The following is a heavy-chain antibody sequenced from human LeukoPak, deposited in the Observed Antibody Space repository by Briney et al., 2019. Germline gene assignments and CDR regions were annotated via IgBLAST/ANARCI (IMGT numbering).Heavy chain of an antibody. D-gene: IGHD6-6*01. Sequence: TGGSLRLSCATSGFTFSDYYMSRIRQAPGKGLEWVSYISSSGSTIYYADSVKGRFTISRDNAKNSLYLQMNSLRAEDTAVYYCAREHIHSSLDPWGQGTLVTVSS. V-gene: IGHV3-11*04. J-gene: IGHJ5*02. CDR2: ISSSGSTI. CDR3: AREHIHSSLDP. CDR1: GFTFSDYY.